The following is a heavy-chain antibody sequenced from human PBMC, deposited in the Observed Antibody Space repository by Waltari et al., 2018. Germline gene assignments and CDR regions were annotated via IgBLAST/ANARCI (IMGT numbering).Heavy chain of an antibody. CDR3: ARLIGYCSSTSCSNWFDP. V-gene: IGHV4-38-2*01. J-gene: IGHJ5*02. Sequence: QVQLQESGPGLVKPSETLSLTCAVSGYSISSGYYWGWIRQPPGKGLEWIGSIYHSGSTYYNPSLKSRVTISVDTSKNQFSLKLSSVTAAATAVYYCARLIGYCSSTSCSNWFDPWGQVTLVTVSS. CDR2: IYHSGST. D-gene: IGHD2-2*03. CDR1: GYSISSGYY.